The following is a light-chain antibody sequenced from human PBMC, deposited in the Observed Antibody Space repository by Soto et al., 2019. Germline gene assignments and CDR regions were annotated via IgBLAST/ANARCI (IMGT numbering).Light chain of an antibody. J-gene: IGKJ5*01. Sequence: EMVLTQSPGTLSLSPGERATLSCRASQSVGSSYLAWYQQKPGQAPRLLFFGASRRATGIPDRFSGSGSGTDFTLTINRLEPEDFAVYYCQHFGSSLSTFGQGTRLAIK. CDR3: QHFGSSLST. V-gene: IGKV3-20*01. CDR1: QSVGSSY. CDR2: GAS.